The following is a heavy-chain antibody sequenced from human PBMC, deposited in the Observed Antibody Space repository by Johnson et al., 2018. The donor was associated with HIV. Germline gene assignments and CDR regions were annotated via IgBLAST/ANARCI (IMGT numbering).Heavy chain of an antibody. J-gene: IGHJ3*02. V-gene: IGHV3-30*02. CDR1: GFTFSSYG. Sequence: QVQLVESGGGVVQPGGSLRLSCAASGFTFSSYGMHWVRQAPGKVLEWVAFIRYDGSNKYYADSVKGRFTISRDNSKNTLYLQMNSLKTEDTAVYYCSTDPLYYDYPLGAYDIWGQGTIVTVSS. D-gene: IGHD3-16*01. CDR3: STDPLYYDYPLGAYDI. CDR2: IRYDGSNK.